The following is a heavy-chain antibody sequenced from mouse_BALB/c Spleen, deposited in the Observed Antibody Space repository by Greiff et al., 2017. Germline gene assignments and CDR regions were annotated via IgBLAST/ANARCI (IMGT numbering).Heavy chain of an antibody. CDR1: GYSFTSYW. V-gene: IGHV1S127*01. CDR3: ARSGDYDDAMDY. D-gene: IGHD2-4*01. Sequence: QVQLQQSGPQLVRPGASVKISCKASGYSFTSYWMHWVKQRPGQGLEWIGMIDPSDSETRLNQKFKDKATLTVDKSSSTAYMQLSSPTSEDSAVYYCARSGDYDDAMDYWGQGTSVTVSS. CDR2: IDPSDSET. J-gene: IGHJ4*01.